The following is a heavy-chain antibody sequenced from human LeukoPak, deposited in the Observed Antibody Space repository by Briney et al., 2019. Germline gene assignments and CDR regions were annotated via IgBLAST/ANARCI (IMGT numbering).Heavy chain of an antibody. CDR2: MSASSGNT. V-gene: IGHV1-8*01. CDR1: GYTFTNYD. J-gene: IGHJ4*02. CDR3: ARTPPKGDIDY. Sequence: GASVKVSCKASGYTFTNYDINRVRQATGQGLEWLGWMSASSGNTGYAQKFQGRVSMTRATSISTAYLELSSLTFEDTAVYYCARTPPKGDIDYWGQGTLVTVSS. D-gene: IGHD2-21*02.